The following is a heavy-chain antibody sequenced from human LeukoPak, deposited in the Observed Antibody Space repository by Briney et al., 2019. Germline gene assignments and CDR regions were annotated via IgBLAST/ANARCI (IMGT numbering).Heavy chain of an antibody. CDR3: AADSQRHEDAFDI. J-gene: IGHJ3*02. CDR1: GFTVSSNY. CDR2: IYSGGST. V-gene: IGHV3-53*01. Sequence: PGGSLRLSCAASGFTVSSNYMSWVRQAPGKGLEWVSVIYSGGSTYYAGSVKGRFTISRDNSKNTLYLQMNSLRAEDTAVYYCAADSQRHEDAFDIWGQGTMVTVSS.